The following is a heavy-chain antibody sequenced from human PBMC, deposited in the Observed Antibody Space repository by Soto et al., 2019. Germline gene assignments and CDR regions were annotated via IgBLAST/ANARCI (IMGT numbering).Heavy chain of an antibody. CDR2: IYYSGST. Sequence: SETLSLTCTASGRSINNNHYYWSWIRQPPGKGLEWIGHIYYSGSTYYNPSLKSRVTISVDTSKNQFSLKLSSVTAADTAVYYCARSVFPWGQGTLVTVSS. V-gene: IGHV4-31*02. CDR3: ARSVFP. CDR1: GRSINNNHYY. J-gene: IGHJ5*02.